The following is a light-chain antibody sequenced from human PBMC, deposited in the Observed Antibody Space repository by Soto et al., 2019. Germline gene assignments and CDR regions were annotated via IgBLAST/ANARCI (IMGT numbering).Light chain of an antibody. V-gene: IGKV1-39*01. CDR2: AAS. Sequence: DIQMTQSPSSLSASVGDRVPITCRASQSISSYLNWYQQKPGKAPKLLIYAASSLKSGVPSRFSGSGSGTDFTLTISSLQPEDFATYYCQQSYSTSWTFGQGTKVEIK. CDR3: QQSYSTSWT. J-gene: IGKJ1*01. CDR1: QSISSY.